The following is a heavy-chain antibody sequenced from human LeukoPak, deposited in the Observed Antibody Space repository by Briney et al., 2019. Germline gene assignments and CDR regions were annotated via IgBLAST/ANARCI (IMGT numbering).Heavy chain of an antibody. Sequence: SETLSLTCAVYGGSFSGYYWSWIRQPPGKGLEWIGEISHSGSTNYNPSLKSRVTISVDTSKNQFSLKLSSVTAADTAVYYCARPKTYDYVWGSYRSNWFDPWGQGTLVTVSS. V-gene: IGHV4-34*01. J-gene: IGHJ5*02. CDR1: GGSFSGYY. CDR2: ISHSGST. CDR3: ARPKTYDYVWGSYRSNWFDP. D-gene: IGHD3-16*02.